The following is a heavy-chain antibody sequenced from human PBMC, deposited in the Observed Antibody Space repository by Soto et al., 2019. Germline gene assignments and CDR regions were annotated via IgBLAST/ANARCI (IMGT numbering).Heavy chain of an antibody. CDR2: IYYSGST. J-gene: IGHJ5*02. CDR1: GGSISSSSYY. CDR3: ARKPSPSRRHVDP. Sequence: QLQLQESGPGLVKPSETLSLTCTVSGGSISSSSYYWGWIRQPPGKGLEWIGSIYYSGSTYYNPSLKRRVPLSVDTSKEQFPPKPSPVTAAGTAVYYCARKPSPSRRHVDPWGQGTLVTVSS. V-gene: IGHV4-39*01.